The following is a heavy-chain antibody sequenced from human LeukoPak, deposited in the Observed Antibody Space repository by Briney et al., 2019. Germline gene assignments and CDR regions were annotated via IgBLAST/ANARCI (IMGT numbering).Heavy chain of an antibody. CDR3: ARSRGYSYGYDWFDP. CDR2: IYYSGST. J-gene: IGHJ5*02. CDR1: GGSISSSSYY. V-gene: IGHV4-39*01. D-gene: IGHD5-18*01. Sequence: PSGTLSLTCTVSGGSISSSSYYWGWIRQPPGKGLEWIGSIYYSGSTYYNPSLKSRVTISVDTSKNQFSLKLSSVTAADTAVYYCARSRGYSYGYDWFDPWGQGTLVTVSS.